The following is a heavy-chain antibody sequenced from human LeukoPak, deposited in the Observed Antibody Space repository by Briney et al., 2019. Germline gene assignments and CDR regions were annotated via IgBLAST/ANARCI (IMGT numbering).Heavy chain of an antibody. V-gene: IGHV3-30*04. CDR3: ARAINDAVTTADAFDI. Sequence: GRSLRLSCAASGFTFSSYPMHWVRRAPGKGLEWVAAISYDTTDKYYTDSVKGRFTISRDNSKNTLYLQMNSLGLEDTAVYYCARAINDAVTTADAFDIWGHGTMVTVSS. D-gene: IGHD4-17*01. J-gene: IGHJ3*02. CDR1: GFTFSSYP. CDR2: ISYDTTDK.